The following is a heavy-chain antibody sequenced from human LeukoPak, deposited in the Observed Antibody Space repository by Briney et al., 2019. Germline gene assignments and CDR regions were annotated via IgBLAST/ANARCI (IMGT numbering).Heavy chain of an antibody. D-gene: IGHD4-17*01. CDR3: AKDRWADYAFDY. Sequence: GGSLRLSCAASGFTFSSYGMHWVRQAPGKGLEWVAVISHDGSNKYYADSVKGRFTISRDNSKNTLYLQMNSLRAEDTAVYYCAKDRWADYAFDYWGQGTLVTVSS. CDR1: GFTFSSYG. V-gene: IGHV3-30*18. CDR2: ISHDGSNK. J-gene: IGHJ4*02.